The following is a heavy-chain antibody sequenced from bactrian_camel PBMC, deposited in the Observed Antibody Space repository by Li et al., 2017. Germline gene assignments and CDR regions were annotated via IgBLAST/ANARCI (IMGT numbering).Heavy chain of an antibody. Sequence: QLVESGGGLVQPGGFLRLSCAASGFTFSTYWMYWVRQAPGKGLEWVSTINHSGGTTYYPDSVKGRFTISQDDAKNTVYLQMNNLKPEDTAMYYCAAEVKYGPYCVLSAVAEYDSWGQGTQVTVS. D-gene: IGHD6*01. J-gene: IGHJ4*01. CDR1: GFTFSTYW. V-gene: IGHV3S25*01. CDR2: INHSGGTT. CDR3: AAEVKYGPYCVLSAVAEYDS.